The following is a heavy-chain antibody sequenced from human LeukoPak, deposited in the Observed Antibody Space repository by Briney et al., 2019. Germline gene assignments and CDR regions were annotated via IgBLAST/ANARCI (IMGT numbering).Heavy chain of an antibody. D-gene: IGHD3-22*01. CDR2: IYTSGST. CDR1: GGSISSGSYY. J-gene: IGHJ4*02. CDR3: ARQGFWAMGYYDSSYNY. V-gene: IGHV4-61*02. Sequence: SETLSLTSTVSGGSISSGSYYWRWIRQPAGKGLEWIGRIYTSGSTNYNPSLKSRVTISVDTSKNQFSLKLSSVTAADTAVYYCARQGFWAMGYYDSSYNYWGQGTLVTVSS.